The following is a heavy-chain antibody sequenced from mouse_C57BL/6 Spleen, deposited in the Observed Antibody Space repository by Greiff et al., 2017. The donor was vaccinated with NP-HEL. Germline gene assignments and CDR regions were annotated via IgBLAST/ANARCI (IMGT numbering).Heavy chain of an antibody. CDR1: GYTFTSYG. CDR3: ARNGSSYGFAY. J-gene: IGHJ3*01. Sequence: VQLQQSGAELARPGASVKLSCKASGYTFTSYGISWVKQRTGQGLEWIGEIYPRSGNTYYNEKFKGKATLTADKYSSTAYMGLRSLPSEDSAVYFCARNGSSYGFAYWGQGTLVTVSA. CDR2: IYPRSGNT. D-gene: IGHD1-1*01. V-gene: IGHV1-81*01.